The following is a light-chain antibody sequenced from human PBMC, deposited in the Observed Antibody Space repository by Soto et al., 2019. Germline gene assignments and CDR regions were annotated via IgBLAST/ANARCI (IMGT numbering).Light chain of an antibody. CDR3: SSYTSMTTLV. Sequence: QSALTQPASVSGSPGQSITISCTGTSSDVGGYIYVSWYRQHPGKAPKPIIYEVSNRPSGVSNRFSGSKSGNTAFLTISGLQAEDEADYYCSSYTSMTTLVFGTGTKLTVL. J-gene: IGLJ1*01. CDR1: SSDVGGYIY. V-gene: IGLV2-14*01. CDR2: EVS.